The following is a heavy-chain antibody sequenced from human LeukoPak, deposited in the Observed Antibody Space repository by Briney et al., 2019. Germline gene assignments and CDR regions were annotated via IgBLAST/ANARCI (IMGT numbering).Heavy chain of an antibody. CDR3: AKDLEPQLVGAADY. CDR2: ISYDGSNK. V-gene: IGHV3-30*18. D-gene: IGHD1-26*01. J-gene: IGHJ4*02. CDR1: GFTFSSYG. Sequence: PGRSLRLSCAASGFTFSSYGMHWVRQAPGKGLEWVAVISYDGSNKYYADFVKGRFTISRDNSKNTLYLQMNSLRAEDTAVYYCAKDLEPQLVGAADYWGQGTLVTVSS.